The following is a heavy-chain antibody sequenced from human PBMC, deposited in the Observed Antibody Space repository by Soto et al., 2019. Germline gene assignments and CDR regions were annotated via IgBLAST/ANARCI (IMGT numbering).Heavy chain of an antibody. J-gene: IGHJ6*02. CDR2: ILPIFGTA. CDR3: AGPPGIAAAGVAKKHYCYYGMDV. Sequence: QVQLVQSGAEVKKPWSSVKVSCKAYGGTFSSYAISWVRQASGQGLEWMGGILPIFGTANYAQKFQGRVTITADESTSTAYMELSSLRAEDTAVYYCAGPPGIAAAGVAKKHYCYYGMDVCGQGTTITVS. V-gene: IGHV1-69*01. CDR1: GGTFSSYA. D-gene: IGHD6-13*01.